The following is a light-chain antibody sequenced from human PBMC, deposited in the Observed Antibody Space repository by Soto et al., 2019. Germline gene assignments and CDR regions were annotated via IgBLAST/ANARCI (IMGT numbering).Light chain of an antibody. CDR3: QQRYSTPVT. CDR2: GAS. CDR1: QIISTY. Sequence: DIQMTQSPSSLSASVGDRVTITCRASQIISTYLNWYQQKPGKAPKLLIYGASSLQSGVPSRLSGSGSGTYFTLTITSLQPEDFATYCGQQRYSTPVTFGPGTKVAIK. J-gene: IGKJ3*01. V-gene: IGKV1-39*01.